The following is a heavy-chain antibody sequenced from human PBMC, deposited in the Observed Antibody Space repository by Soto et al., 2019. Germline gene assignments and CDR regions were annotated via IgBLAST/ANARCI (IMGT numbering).Heavy chain of an antibody. Sequence: ASVKVSCKASGGTFSSYTISWVRQAPGQGLEWMGRIIPILGIANYAQKFQGRVTITADKSTSTAYMELSSLRSEDTAVYYCARELGYCSSTSCYGDSNWFDPWGQGTLVTVSS. CDR2: IIPILGIA. CDR1: GGTFSSYT. D-gene: IGHD2-2*01. J-gene: IGHJ5*02. V-gene: IGHV1-69*02. CDR3: ARELGYCSSTSCYGDSNWFDP.